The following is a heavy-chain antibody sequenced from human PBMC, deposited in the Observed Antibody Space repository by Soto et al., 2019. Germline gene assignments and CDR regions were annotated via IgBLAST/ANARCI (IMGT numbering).Heavy chain of an antibody. CDR2: IYYSGST. J-gene: IGHJ4*02. CDR1: GGSISSYY. Sequence: SETLSLTCTVSGGSISSYYWSWIRQPPGKGLEWIGYIYYSGSTNYNPSLKSRVTISVDTSKNQFSLKLSSVTAADTAVYYCARAGGSGSYYNWAFDYWGQGTLVTVSS. CDR3: ARAGGSGSYYNWAFDY. D-gene: IGHD3-10*01. V-gene: IGHV4-59*01.